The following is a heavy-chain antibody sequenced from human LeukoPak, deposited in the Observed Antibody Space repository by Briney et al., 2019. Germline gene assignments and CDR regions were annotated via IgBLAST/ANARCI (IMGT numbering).Heavy chain of an antibody. CDR3: ASSTPIYYHSGNLGKYYFDY. V-gene: IGHV4-39*07. CDR1: SGSVNIGASY. CDR2: VYSTGGT. J-gene: IGHJ4*02. D-gene: IGHD3-10*01. Sequence: PSETLSLTCTVSSGSVNIGASYWGWVRQSPGVGLEWIGTVYSTGGTYYNPSLRSRLTISLDASKRQFSLKMTSVTAADTAVYYCASSTPIYYHSGNLGKYYFDYWGQGTLVTVSS.